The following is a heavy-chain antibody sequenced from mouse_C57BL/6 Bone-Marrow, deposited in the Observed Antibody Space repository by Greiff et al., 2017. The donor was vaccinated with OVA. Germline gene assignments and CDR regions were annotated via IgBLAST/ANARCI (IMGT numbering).Heavy chain of an antibody. Sequence: VQLQQPGAELVKPGASVKLSCKASGYTFTSYWMHWVKQRPGQGLEWIGMIHPNSGGTNYNEKFKSKATLTVDKSSSTAYMQLSSLTSEDSEVDACARRSSYYAMDYWGQGTSVTVSS. CDR2: IHPNSGGT. CDR1: GYTFTSYW. V-gene: IGHV1-64*01. D-gene: IGHD1-1*01. J-gene: IGHJ4*01. CDR3: ARRSSYYAMDY.